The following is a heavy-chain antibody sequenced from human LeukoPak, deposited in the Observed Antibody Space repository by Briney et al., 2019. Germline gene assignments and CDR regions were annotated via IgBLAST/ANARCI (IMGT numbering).Heavy chain of an antibody. J-gene: IGHJ4*02. Sequence: GGSLRLSCAASGFTFSSYSMNWVRQAPGKGLEWVSSISSSSSYIYYADSVKGRFTIPRDNAKNSLYLQMNSLRAEDTAVYYCATGDISGFYPFDYWGRGTLVTVSS. D-gene: IGHD3-22*01. V-gene: IGHV3-21*01. CDR3: ATGDISGFYPFDY. CDR1: GFTFSSYS. CDR2: ISSSSSYI.